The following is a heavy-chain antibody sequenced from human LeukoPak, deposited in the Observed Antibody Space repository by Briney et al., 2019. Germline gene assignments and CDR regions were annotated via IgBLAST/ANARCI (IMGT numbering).Heavy chain of an antibody. CDR2: ISGSGGDT. D-gene: IGHD1-26*01. CDR1: GFTFSNFL. V-gene: IGHV3-23*01. Sequence: GGSLRLSCAASGFTFSNFLMTWVRQAPGKGPEWVSAISGSGGDTYYADSVKGRFTISRDNSKNTLYLQMNSLRAEDTAVYYCAKKGATTGDFDYWGQGTLVTVSS. J-gene: IGHJ4*02. CDR3: AKKGATTGDFDY.